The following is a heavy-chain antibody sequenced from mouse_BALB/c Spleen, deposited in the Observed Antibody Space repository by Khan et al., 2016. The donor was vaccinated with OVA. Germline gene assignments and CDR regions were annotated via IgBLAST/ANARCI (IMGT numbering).Heavy chain of an antibody. CDR3: ARSGYSAWFAY. J-gene: IGHJ3*01. Sequence: IQLVQSGAELVRPGALVKLSCKASDFNIKDYYMHWVKQRPEQGLEWIGWIDPENGETAYDPKFQGKAIMTADTSSNTAYLQLSSLTSEDTAVYYCARSGYSAWFAYWGQGTLVTVSA. CDR2: IDPENGET. V-gene: IGHV14-1*02. CDR1: DFNIKDYY.